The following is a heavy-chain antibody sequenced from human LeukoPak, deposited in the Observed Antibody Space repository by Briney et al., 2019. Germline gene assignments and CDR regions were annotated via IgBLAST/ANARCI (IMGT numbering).Heavy chain of an antibody. CDR1: GFTFSRYG. V-gene: IGHV3-23*01. Sequence: PGGTLRLSCAASGFTFSRYGMNWVRQAPGKGLEWVSALSGSGASTYYADSVKGRFTISRDNSKNTLYLQMNSLRAEDTAVYYCEKDTGMDVWGKGTTVTISS. J-gene: IGHJ6*03. CDR3: EKDTGMDV. CDR2: LSGSGAST. D-gene: IGHD2-8*02.